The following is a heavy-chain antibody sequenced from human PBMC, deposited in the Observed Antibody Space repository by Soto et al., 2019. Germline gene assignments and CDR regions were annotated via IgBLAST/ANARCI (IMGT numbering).Heavy chain of an antibody. CDR2: VSIGGST. V-gene: IGHV3-23*01. CDR1: ILPFMIYA. CDR3: AKRRGAGGHFDY. J-gene: IGHJ4*02. D-gene: IGHD2-15*01. Sequence: EAMRLSCSSSILPFMIYAMGWVRTGTGKGLEWVAVVSIGGSTHYADSVRGRFTISRDNSKNTLSLQMNSLTAEDTAVYFCAKRRGAGGHFDYWGQGALVTVSS.